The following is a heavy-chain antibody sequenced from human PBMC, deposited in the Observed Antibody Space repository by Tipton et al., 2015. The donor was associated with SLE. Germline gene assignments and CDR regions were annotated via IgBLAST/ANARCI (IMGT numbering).Heavy chain of an antibody. CDR2: MYGSGGSGSP. V-gene: IGHV4-4*07. D-gene: IGHD3-3*01. J-gene: IGHJ4*02. Sequence: GLVKPSETLSLTCTVSGDSLSTNYWNLIRQPAGKGLEWIGRMYGSGGSGSPSYNPSLESRVSMSLDTSQNQVSLKLNSVTDADTAVYYCARIRPGHGDPFDFWGQGTLVTVSS. CDR1: GDSLSTNY. CDR3: ARIRPGHGDPFDF.